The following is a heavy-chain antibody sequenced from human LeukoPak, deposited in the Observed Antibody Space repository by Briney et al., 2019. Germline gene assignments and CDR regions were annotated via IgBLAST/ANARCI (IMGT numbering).Heavy chain of an antibody. Sequence: PSETLSLTCAVYGGSFSGYYWSWIRQPPGKGLEWIGEINHSGSTNYNPSLKSRVTISVDTSKNQFSLKLSSVTAADTAVYYCARGRGARDNDYVWGSSIDYWGQGTLVTVSS. D-gene: IGHD3-16*01. CDR3: ARGRGARDNDYVWGSSIDY. J-gene: IGHJ4*02. CDR2: INHSGST. V-gene: IGHV4-34*01. CDR1: GGSFSGYY.